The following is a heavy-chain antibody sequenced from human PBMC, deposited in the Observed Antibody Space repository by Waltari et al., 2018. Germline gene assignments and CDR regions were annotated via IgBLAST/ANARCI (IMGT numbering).Heavy chain of an antibody. CDR3: ARRSRGPIDY. CDR1: GGTFSSYAI. J-gene: IGHJ4*02. CDR2: IYHSGST. V-gene: IGHV4-38-2*02. Sequence: QVQLVQSGAEVKKPGSSVKVSCKASGGTFSSYAISWVRQAPGQGLEWIGSIYHSGSTYYNPSLKSRVTISVDTSKNQFSLKLSSVTAADTAVYYCARRSRGPIDYWGQGTLVTVSS. D-gene: IGHD2-2*01.